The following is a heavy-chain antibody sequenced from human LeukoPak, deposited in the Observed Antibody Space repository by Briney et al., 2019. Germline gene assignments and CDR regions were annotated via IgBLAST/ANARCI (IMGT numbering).Heavy chain of an antibody. CDR2: VFHSGIT. D-gene: IGHD6-19*01. CDR3: ARDSSGWYRGFGYYFDY. Sequence: PSETLSLTCSVSGYSISSGYYWGWIRQPPGKGLEWIGSVFHSGITYYKPSLKSRVTILVDTSKNQFSLKLTSVTAADTAVYYCARDSSGWYRGFGYYFDYWGQGTLVTVSS. J-gene: IGHJ4*02. CDR1: GYSISSGYY. V-gene: IGHV4-38-2*02.